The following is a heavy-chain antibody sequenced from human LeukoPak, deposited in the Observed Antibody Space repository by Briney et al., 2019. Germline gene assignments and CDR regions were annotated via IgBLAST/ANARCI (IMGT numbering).Heavy chain of an antibody. CDR3: AREQLLYYHASNDAFDV. D-gene: IGHD1-26*01. Sequence: MSGGSLRLSCAASGFDFNGYDMSWVRQAPGKGLEWVSCISSSSSFVHYADSVKGRFSVSRDNSRNLLYLQMNSLRAEDTAVYYCAREQLLYYHASNDAFDVWGQGAKVTVSS. CDR2: ISSSSSFV. V-gene: IGHV3-21*06. CDR1: GFDFNGYD. J-gene: IGHJ3*01.